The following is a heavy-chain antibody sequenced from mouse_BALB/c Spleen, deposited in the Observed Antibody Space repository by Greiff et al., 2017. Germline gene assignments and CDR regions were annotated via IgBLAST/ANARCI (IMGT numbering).Heavy chain of an antibody. J-gene: IGHJ3*01. CDR3: AREGSTMITTGWFAY. D-gene: IGHD2-4*01. Sequence: VQLQESGPGLVAPSQSLSITCTVSGFSLTSYGVYWVRQPPGKGLEWLGVIWAGGSTNYNSALMSRLSISKDNSKSQVFLKMNSLQTDDTAMYYCAREGSTMITTGWFAYWGQGTLVTVSA. CDR1: GFSLTSYG. V-gene: IGHV2-9*02. CDR2: IWAGGST.